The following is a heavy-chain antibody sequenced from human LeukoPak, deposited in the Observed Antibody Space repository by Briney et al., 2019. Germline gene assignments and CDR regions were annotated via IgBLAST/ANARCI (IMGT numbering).Heavy chain of an antibody. CDR3: ARGGFSGSGSYYRSDWFDP. Sequence: SETLSLTCAVYGGSFSGYYWSWIRQPPGKGLEWVAEINHSGSTNYYPSLKSRVTISVDTSKNQFSLKLSSVAAADTTVYYCARGGFSGSGSYYRSDWFDPWGQGTLVTVSS. CDR1: GGSFSGYY. V-gene: IGHV4-34*01. CDR2: INHSGST. J-gene: IGHJ5*02. D-gene: IGHD3-10*01.